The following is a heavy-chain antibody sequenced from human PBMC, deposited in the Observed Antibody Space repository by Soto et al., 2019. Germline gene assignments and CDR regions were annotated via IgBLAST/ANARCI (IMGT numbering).Heavy chain of an antibody. CDR1: EFTFDKYY. Sequence: GSLRLSCAASEFTFDKYYMTWVRRAPGKGPEWVANIKPDGSEQYYVDSVKGRFTISRDNANNSLYLQMNSLRAEDTAVYFCARGNWNYYYGFDVWGQGTTVTVSS. D-gene: IGHD1-20*01. J-gene: IGHJ6*02. V-gene: IGHV3-7*01. CDR2: IKPDGSEQ. CDR3: ARGNWNYYYGFDV.